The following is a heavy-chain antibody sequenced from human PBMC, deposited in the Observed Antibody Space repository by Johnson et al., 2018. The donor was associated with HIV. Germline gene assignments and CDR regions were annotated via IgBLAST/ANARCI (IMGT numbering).Heavy chain of an antibody. V-gene: IGHV3-30-3*01. J-gene: IGHJ3*02. CDR3: AKDVGNYWPDAFDI. Sequence: VQLVESGGGVVQPGRSLRLSCAASGFTFSSYALHWVRQAPGKGLAWVAVISYDGNNKYYADSMRGRLTISRDNSKNTVYLQMNSLRTEDTAVYYCAKDVGNYWPDAFDIWGQGTLVTVSS. D-gene: IGHD3-22*01. CDR1: GFTFSSYA. CDR2: ISYDGNNK.